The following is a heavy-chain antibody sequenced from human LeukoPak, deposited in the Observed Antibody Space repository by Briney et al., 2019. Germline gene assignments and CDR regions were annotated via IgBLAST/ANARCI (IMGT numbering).Heavy chain of an antibody. J-gene: IGHJ5*02. CDR2: IYTSGNT. Sequence: PSETLSLTCSVSGGSISIYYWSWIRQPAGKGLEWIGRIYTSGNTKYNPSLKSRVTMSVDRSKKQFSLKLSSVTAADTAVYYCAREGGDGGTDNWFDPWGQGILVTVSS. CDR3: AREGGDGGTDNWFDP. CDR1: GGSISIYY. D-gene: IGHD4-23*01. V-gene: IGHV4-4*07.